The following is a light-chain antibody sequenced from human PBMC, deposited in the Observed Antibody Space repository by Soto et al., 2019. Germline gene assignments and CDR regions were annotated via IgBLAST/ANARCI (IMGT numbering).Light chain of an antibody. CDR2: KAS. J-gene: IGKJ1*01. CDR3: QQYHTYST. CDR1: QTIINW. Sequence: DIQMTQSPSTLSASVGDRVTITCRASQTIINWLAWYQQKPGKAPKLLIYKASTLEGEVPSRFSGSGSETEFTLTINSLQPDDSATYYCQQYHTYSTFGQGTKVDI. V-gene: IGKV1-5*03.